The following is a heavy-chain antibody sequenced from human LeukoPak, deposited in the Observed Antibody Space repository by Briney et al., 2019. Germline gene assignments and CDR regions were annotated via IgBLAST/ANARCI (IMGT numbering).Heavy chain of an antibody. CDR1: RFTFSSYA. CDR2: ISYDGSNK. CDR3: AKAHSGSYPTFDY. Sequence: PGGSLRLSCAASRFTFSSYAMHWVRQAPGKGLEWVAVISYDGSNKYYADSVKGRFTISRDNSKNTLYLQMNSLRAEDTAVYYCAKAHSGSYPTFDYWGQGTLVTVSS. J-gene: IGHJ4*02. V-gene: IGHV3-30*04. D-gene: IGHD1-26*01.